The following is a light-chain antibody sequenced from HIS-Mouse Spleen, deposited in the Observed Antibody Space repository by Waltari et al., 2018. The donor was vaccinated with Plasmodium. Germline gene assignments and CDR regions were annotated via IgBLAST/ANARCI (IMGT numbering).Light chain of an antibody. CDR2: GKN. CDR1: RLRSYY. V-gene: IGLV3-19*01. J-gene: IGLJ3*02. Sequence: SSELTQDPAVSVALGQTVRIKCQGDRLRSYYASWYQQKPGQAPLLVIYGKNNRPSGIPDRFSGSSSGNTASLTITGAQAEDEADYYCNSRDSSGNHQVFGGGTKLTVL. CDR3: NSRDSSGNHQV.